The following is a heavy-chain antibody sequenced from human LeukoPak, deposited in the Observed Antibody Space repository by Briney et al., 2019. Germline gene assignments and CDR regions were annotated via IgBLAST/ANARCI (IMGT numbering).Heavy chain of an antibody. J-gene: IGHJ4*02. D-gene: IGHD6-19*01. CDR2: INAGNGNT. CDR3: ARSAVQWLALDY. Sequence: GASVKVSCKASGYTFTSYAMHWVRQAPGQRLEWMGWINAGNGNTKYSQKFQGRVTITRDTSASTAYMELSSLRSEDTAVYYCARSAVQWLALDYWGQGTLVTVSS. V-gene: IGHV1-3*01. CDR1: GYTFTSYA.